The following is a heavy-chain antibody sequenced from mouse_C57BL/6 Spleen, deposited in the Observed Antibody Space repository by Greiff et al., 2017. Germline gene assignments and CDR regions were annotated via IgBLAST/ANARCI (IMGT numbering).Heavy chain of an antibody. J-gene: IGHJ3*01. CDR2: ISYDGSN. Sequence: DVKLVESGPGLVKPSQSLSLTCSVTGYSITSGYYWNWIRQFPGNKLEWMGYISYDGSNNYNPSLKNRISITRDTSKNQFFLKLNSVTTEDTATYYCARGGYDYWFAYWGQGTLVTVSA. V-gene: IGHV3-6*01. CDR1: GYSITSGYY. D-gene: IGHD2-4*01. CDR3: ARGGYDYWFAY.